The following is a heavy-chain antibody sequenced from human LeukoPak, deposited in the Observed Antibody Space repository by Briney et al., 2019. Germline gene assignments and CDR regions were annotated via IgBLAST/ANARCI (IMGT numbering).Heavy chain of an antibody. J-gene: IGHJ3*02. CDR1: GYTFTSYY. V-gene: IGHV1-2*02. CDR3: ATGGRWELPRPYAFEI. Sequence: ASVKVSCKASGYTFTSYYMHWVRQAPGQGLEWMGWINPNSGGTKYAQKFQGRVTMTRDTSISTAYMELRSLRSDDTAVYYCATGGRWELPRPYAFEIWGQGTMVTVSS. D-gene: IGHD1-26*01. CDR2: INPNSGGT.